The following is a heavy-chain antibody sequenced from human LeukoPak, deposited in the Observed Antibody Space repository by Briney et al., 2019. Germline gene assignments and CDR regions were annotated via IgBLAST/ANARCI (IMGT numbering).Heavy chain of an antibody. CDR2: FSYSGGT. CDR3: ARGPLDSGYTYFDY. V-gene: IGHV4-59*02. J-gene: IGHJ4*02. D-gene: IGHD5-12*01. CDR1: DASVSSYY. Sequence: SETLSLTCTVSDASVSSYYWSWIRQPPGKGPEWIGYFSYSGGTNYNPSLKSRATISVDTSKNQFSLNLSSVTAADTAVYYCARGPLDSGYTYFDYWGQGTLVSVAS.